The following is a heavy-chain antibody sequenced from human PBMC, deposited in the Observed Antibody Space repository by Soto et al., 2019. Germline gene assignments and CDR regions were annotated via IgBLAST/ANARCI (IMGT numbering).Heavy chain of an antibody. V-gene: IGHV1-46*01. CDR2: INPSGGST. CDR3: ERYMVGAAASCVSLDY. D-gene: IGHD6-13*01. J-gene: IGHJ4*02. Sequence: QVQLVQSGAEVKKPGASVKVSCKASGYTFTSYYMHWVRQAPGQGLEWMGIINPSGGSTSYAQKFQGRVTMPSDTSTSKVYMELSSLRSEDTAVYYCERYMVGAAASCVSLDYLGQGPLVTVSS. CDR1: GYTFTSYY.